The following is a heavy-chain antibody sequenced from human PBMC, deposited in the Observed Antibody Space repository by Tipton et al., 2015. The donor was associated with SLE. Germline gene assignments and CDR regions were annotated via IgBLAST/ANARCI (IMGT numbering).Heavy chain of an antibody. CDR3: AGLNWNPVEEAGDY. V-gene: IGHV4-59*01. J-gene: IGHJ4*02. Sequence: TLSLTCTVSGGSTSSYYWSWIRQPPGKGLEWIGYIYYSGSTNYNPSLKSRVTISVDTSKNQFSLKLSSVTAADTAVYYCAGLNWNPVEEAGDYWGQGTLVTVSS. CDR1: GGSTSSYY. CDR2: IYYSGST. D-gene: IGHD1-1*01.